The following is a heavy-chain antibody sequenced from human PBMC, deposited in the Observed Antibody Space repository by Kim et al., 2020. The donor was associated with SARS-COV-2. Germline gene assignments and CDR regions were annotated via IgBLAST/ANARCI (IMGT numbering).Heavy chain of an antibody. CDR3: ARSPGYGITGTAGYGMDG. J-gene: IGHJ6*01. CDR2: IVRGGNP. D-gene: IGHD1-20*01. CDR1: GFSVSDKS. Sequence: GGSLRLSCAASGFSVSDKSMNWVRPAPGKGLEWDSDIVRGGNPYYADSVKGRFTVSRDNSKNILYLQRNSLRVDDRAVFYCARSPGYGITGTAGYGMDG. V-gene: IGHV3-53*01.